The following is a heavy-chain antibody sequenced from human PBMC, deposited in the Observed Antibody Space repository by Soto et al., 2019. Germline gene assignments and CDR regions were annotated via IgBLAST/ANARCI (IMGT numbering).Heavy chain of an antibody. D-gene: IGHD5-12*01. CDR1: GGSISSSSYY. J-gene: IGHJ5*02. Sequence: TSETLSLTCTVSGGSISSSSYYWGWIRQPPGKGLEWIGSIYYSGSTYYNPSLKSRVTISVDTSKNQFSLKLSSVTAADTAVYYCARDVDIVATIRLFDPWGQGTLVTVSS. V-gene: IGHV4-39*02. CDR3: ARDVDIVATIRLFDP. CDR2: IYYSGST.